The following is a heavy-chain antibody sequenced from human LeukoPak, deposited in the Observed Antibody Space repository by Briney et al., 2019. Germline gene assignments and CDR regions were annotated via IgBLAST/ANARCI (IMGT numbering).Heavy chain of an antibody. D-gene: IGHD5-24*01. CDR3: ARRGEGYNLRPNDAFDI. CDR2: IIPILGIA. CDR1: GGTXSSYA. Sequence: GASVKVSCKTSGGTXSSYAISWVRQAPGQGLEWMGRIIPILGIANYAQKFQGRVTITADKSTSTAYMELSSLRSEDTAVYYCARRGEGYNLRPNDAFDIWGQGTMVTVSS. V-gene: IGHV1-69*04. J-gene: IGHJ3*02.